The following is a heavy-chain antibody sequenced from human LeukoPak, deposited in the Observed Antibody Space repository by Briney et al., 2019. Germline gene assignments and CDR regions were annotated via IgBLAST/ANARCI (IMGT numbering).Heavy chain of an antibody. V-gene: IGHV3-74*01. D-gene: IGHD4-4*01. CDR1: GFTFSSYW. J-gene: IGHJ4*02. CDR2: INSDGSST. Sequence: PGGSLRLSCAASGFTFSSYWMHWVRQAPGKGLVWVSGINSDGSSTSHADSVKGRFTISRDNAKNTLYLQMNSLRAEDTAVYYCATSPSVTPAHWGQGTLVTVSS. CDR3: ATSPSVTPAH.